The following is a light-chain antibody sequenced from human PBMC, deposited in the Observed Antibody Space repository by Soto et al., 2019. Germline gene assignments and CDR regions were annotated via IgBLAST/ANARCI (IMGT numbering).Light chain of an antibody. V-gene: IGKV3-11*01. CDR2: EAS. CDR1: QSVSSY. Sequence: EIVLTQSPATLSLSPGERATLSCRASQSVSSYLAWYQQEPGQAPRLLMYEASNRATGSPARFSGGGSGTDFTLTISSLEPEDFAVYYCQQRSDWPWTFGQGTKVDIK. CDR3: QQRSDWPWT. J-gene: IGKJ1*01.